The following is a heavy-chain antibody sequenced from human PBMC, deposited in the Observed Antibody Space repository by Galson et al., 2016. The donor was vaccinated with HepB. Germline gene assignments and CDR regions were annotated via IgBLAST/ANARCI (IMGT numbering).Heavy chain of an antibody. CDR3: AKMESVATAGTARNNWFDP. V-gene: IGHV4-59*01. CDR2: IYYSGST. D-gene: IGHD6-13*01. Sequence: ETLSLTCIVSGGSISNYYWTWIRQSPGKALERIGYIYYSGSTDYNPSLKSRVTISVDTSKNLFSLKLRSVTAADTAVYFCAKMESVATAGTARNNWFDPWGQGTLVTVSS. CDR1: GGSISNYY. J-gene: IGHJ5*02.